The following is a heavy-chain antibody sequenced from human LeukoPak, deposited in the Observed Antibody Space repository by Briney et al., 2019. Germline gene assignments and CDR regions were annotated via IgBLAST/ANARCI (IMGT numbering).Heavy chain of an antibody. D-gene: IGHD1-26*01. Sequence: PGGSRRLSCAASGFTFNLYGMNWVRQVPGKGLDWVSVISGYGANTYYADSVKGRFTISRDNSKNTVFLQMNSLTVEDTAVYHCAKDRGPYLGIDNNWFDPWGQGNLVIVSS. J-gene: IGHJ5*02. V-gene: IGHV3-23*01. CDR3: AKDRGPYLGIDNNWFDP. CDR1: GFTFNLYG. CDR2: ISGYGANT.